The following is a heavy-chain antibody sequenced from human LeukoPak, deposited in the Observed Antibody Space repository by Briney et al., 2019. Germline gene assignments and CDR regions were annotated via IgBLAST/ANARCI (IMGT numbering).Heavy chain of an antibody. V-gene: IGHV1-8*03. Sequence: ASVKVSCKASGYTFTNYDINWVRQATGQGLEWMGWMNPNSGNAGYAQKFQGRVTITRNTSISTAYMELSSLRSEDTAVYYCARVRITLAAAGTAPTWTNEYYFDYWGQGTLVTVSS. J-gene: IGHJ4*02. CDR2: MNPNSGNA. CDR3: ARVRITLAAAGTAPTWTNEYYFDY. D-gene: IGHD6-13*01. CDR1: GYTFTNYD.